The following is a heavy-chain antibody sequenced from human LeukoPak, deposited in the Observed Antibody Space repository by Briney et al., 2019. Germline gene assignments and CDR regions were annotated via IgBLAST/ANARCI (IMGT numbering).Heavy chain of an antibody. Sequence: SETLSLTCIVSGGSINSYWSWIRQPAGKGLEWIERISGSGTITYNPALQSRLTISIDTSKNQFSLKLMSVTAADTAVYYCARDSGTTGEVKIDPWGQGILVTVSS. CDR1: GGSINSY. V-gene: IGHV4-4*07. J-gene: IGHJ5*02. CDR2: ISGSGTI. CDR3: ARDSGTTGEVKIDP. D-gene: IGHD3-10*01.